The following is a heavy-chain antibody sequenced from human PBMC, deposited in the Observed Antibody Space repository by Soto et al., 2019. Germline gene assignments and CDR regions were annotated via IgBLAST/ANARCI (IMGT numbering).Heavy chain of an antibody. CDR1: GYTFTSYG. CDR2: INPYNGNT. Sequence: QVQLVQSGAEVKKPGASVKVSCKASGYTFTSYGISWVRQAPGQGLEWMGWINPYNGNTNYAQKLQGRVTMTTDTSTSXAXXXXXXXXXXXXXXXXXXXXXXGVDXWGQGTLVTVSS. J-gene: IGHJ4*02. V-gene: IGHV1-18*01. CDR3: XXXXXGVDX.